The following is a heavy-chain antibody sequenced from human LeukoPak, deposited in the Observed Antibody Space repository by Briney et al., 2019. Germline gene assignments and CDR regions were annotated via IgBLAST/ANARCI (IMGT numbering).Heavy chain of an antibody. Sequence: GGALRLLLGTSGFTFRNAWMRWGRQAPGKGVEGGGRIKSKTDGGTTDYAAPVKGRFTISRDDSKNTLYLQMNSLKTEDTAVYYCTTDSSSSKDYWGQGTLVTVSS. CDR2: IKSKTDGGTT. CDR1: GFTFRNAW. CDR3: TTDSSSSKDY. J-gene: IGHJ4*02. V-gene: IGHV3-15*01. D-gene: IGHD6-6*01.